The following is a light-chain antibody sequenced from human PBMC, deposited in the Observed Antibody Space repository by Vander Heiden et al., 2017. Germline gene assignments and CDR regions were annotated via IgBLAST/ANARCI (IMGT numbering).Light chain of an antibody. CDR1: QGIRTW. CDR2: GAS. J-gene: IGKJ5*01. V-gene: IGKV1-12*01. Sequence: DIQMTQSPSSVSASVGDRVTISCRASQGIRTWLVWYQQKPGKAPELLIYGASSLQSGVPSRFSGSGSGTDFTLTISSLQPEDFATYYCQQANSFPITFGQGTRLEIK. CDR3: QQANSFPIT.